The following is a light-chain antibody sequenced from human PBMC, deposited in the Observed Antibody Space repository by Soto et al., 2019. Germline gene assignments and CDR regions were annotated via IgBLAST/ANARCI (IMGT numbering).Light chain of an antibody. CDR1: SSDVGGYNY. CDR3: SSYTSSSTLFYV. J-gene: IGLJ1*01. CDR2: DVS. Sequence: SALTRPASVSGSPGQSITISCTGTSSDVGGYNYVSWYQQHPGKAPKLMIYDVSNRPSGVSNRFSGSKSGNTASLTISGLQAEDEAGYYCSSYTSSSTLFYVFGTGTKVTVL. V-gene: IGLV2-14*01.